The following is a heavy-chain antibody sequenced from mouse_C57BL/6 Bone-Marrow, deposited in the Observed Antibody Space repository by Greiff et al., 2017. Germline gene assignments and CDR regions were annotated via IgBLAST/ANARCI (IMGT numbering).Heavy chain of an antibody. CDR3: ARRGYDYDGSYWYFDV. CDR1: EYEFPSHD. D-gene: IGHD2-4*01. Sequence: EVQLQESGGGLVQPGESLKLSCESNEYEFPSHDMSWVRKTPEKRLELVAAINSDGGSTYYPDTMQRRFIISRDNTKKTLSLQMSSLMSEDTALYYGARRGYDYDGSYWYFDVWGTGTTVTVSS. CDR2: INSDGGST. J-gene: IGHJ1*03. V-gene: IGHV5-2*01.